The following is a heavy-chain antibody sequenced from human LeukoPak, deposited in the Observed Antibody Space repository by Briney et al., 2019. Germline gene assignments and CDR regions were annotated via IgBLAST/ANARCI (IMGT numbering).Heavy chain of an antibody. CDR2: IRDSDSST. Sequence: GGSLKLSCTASGFTYRYYAMTWVRQAPGKGLEWVSGIRDSDSSTYYADSVKGRFTISRDNAKNTLYLQMNSLRAEDTAMYYCAKDPYGNSPGAFDIWGQGTMVTVSS. D-gene: IGHD4-23*01. CDR1: GFTYRYYA. V-gene: IGHV3-23*01. J-gene: IGHJ3*02. CDR3: AKDPYGNSPGAFDI.